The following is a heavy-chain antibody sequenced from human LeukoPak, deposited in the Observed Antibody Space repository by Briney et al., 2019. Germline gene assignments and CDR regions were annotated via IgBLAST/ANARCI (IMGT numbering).Heavy chain of an antibody. D-gene: IGHD4-23*01. CDR1: GGSISSYY. CDR3: ARDHGGNSGLADY. J-gene: IGHJ4*02. V-gene: IGHV4-59*01. Sequence: SDALSLTCTVSGGSISSYYWSWIRQPPGKGLGWIGYIYYSGSTNYNPSLKSRVTISVDTSKNQFSLKLSSVTAADTAVYYCARDHGGNSGLADYWGQGTLVTVSS. CDR2: IYYSGST.